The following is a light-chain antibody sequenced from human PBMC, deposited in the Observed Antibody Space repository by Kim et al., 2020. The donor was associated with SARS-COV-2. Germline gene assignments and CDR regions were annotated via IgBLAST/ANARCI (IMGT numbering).Light chain of an antibody. CDR2: KAS. CDR1: QSVNSW. V-gene: IGKV1-5*03. CDR3: QQYNFYPPT. Sequence: DIQMTQSPSSLSASVGDRVTITCRASQSVNSWLAWYQQKPGKAPQLLIYKASRLEGCVPSRFSGSGSGTDFTLTISSLQPDDFATYYCQQYNFYPPTFGGGTKLEI. J-gene: IGKJ4*01.